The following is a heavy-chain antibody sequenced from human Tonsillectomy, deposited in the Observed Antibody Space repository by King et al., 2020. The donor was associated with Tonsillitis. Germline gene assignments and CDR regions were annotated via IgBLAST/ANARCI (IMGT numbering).Heavy chain of an antibody. CDR1: GGSISSSSYY. CDR3: ARRGPLRYFDWFHY. J-gene: IGHJ4*02. V-gene: IGHV4-39*01. Sequence: QLQESGPGLVKPSETLSLTCTVSGGSISSSSYYWGWIRQPPGKGLEWIGSIYYSGSTYYNPSLKSRVTISVDTSKNQFSLKLSSVTAADTAVYYCARRGPLRYFDWFHYWGQGTLVTVSS. CDR2: IYYSGST. D-gene: IGHD3-9*01.